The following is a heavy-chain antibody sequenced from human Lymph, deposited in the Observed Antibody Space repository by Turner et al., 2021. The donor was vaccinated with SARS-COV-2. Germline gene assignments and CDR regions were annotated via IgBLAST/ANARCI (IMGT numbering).Heavy chain of an antibody. V-gene: IGHV3-33*01. J-gene: IGHJ4*02. CDR1: GFTFSSYG. CDR2: IGYDGSNK. Sequence: QVQLVESGGGVVQPGRSLRLSCAASGFTFSSYGLHRVRQAPGKGLEWVAVIGYDGSNKYYADAVQGRFTISRDNSKNTLDLQMNSLRAEDTAVYYCARDDINTLIAAAVPFDYWGQGTLVTVSS. D-gene: IGHD6-13*01. CDR3: ARDDINTLIAAAVPFDY.